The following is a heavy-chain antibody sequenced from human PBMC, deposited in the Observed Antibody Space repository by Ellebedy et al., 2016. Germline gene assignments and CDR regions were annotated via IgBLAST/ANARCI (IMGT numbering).Heavy chain of an antibody. D-gene: IGHD2-15*01. Sequence: ASVKVSXKASGYSFTAYYIHWVRQAPGQGLEWMGWINPNSGGTNFAQKFQGRVTMTTDTSTSTAYMDLRSLTSDDTAVYYCARRGGDSCYSEGCWFDTWGQGTLVTVSS. CDR1: GYSFTAYY. V-gene: IGHV1-2*02. CDR3: ARRGGDSCYSEGCWFDT. J-gene: IGHJ5*02. CDR2: INPNSGGT.